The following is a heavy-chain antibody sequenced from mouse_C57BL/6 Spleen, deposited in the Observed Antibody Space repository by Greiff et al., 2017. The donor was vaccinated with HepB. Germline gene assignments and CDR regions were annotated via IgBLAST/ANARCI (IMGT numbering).Heavy chain of an antibody. V-gene: IGHV5-4*03. CDR3: ARQYYSKNYFDY. D-gene: IGHD2-12*01. J-gene: IGHJ2*01. CDR1: GFTFSSYA. Sequence: EVKLMESGGGLVKPGGSLKLSCAASGFTFSSYAMSWVRQTPEKRLEWVATISDGGSYTYYPDNVKGRFTISRDNAKNNLYLQMSHLKSEDTAMYYCARQYYSKNYFDYWGQGTTLTVSS. CDR2: ISDGGSYT.